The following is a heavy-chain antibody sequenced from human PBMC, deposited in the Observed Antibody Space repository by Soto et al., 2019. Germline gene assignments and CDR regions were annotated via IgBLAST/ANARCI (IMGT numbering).Heavy chain of an antibody. Sequence: EVQLVESGGGLVKPGGSLRLSCAASGFTFSNAWMSWVRQAPGKGLEWVGRIKSKTDGGTTDYAAPVKGRFTISRDDSKNTLYLQMNSLKTEDTAVYYCTTDYYDFWSGYYWVVYWGQGTLVTVSS. J-gene: IGHJ4*02. CDR1: GFTFSNAW. V-gene: IGHV3-15*01. D-gene: IGHD3-3*01. CDR2: IKSKTDGGTT. CDR3: TTDYYDFWSGYYWVVY.